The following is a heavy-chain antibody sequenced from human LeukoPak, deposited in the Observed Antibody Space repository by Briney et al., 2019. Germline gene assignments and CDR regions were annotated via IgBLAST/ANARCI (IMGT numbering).Heavy chain of an antibody. CDR3: ARDRYSSSWYPGY. J-gene: IGHJ4*02. V-gene: IGHV3-48*04. CDR1: GFTFSTYA. CDR2: ISGGGSAI. D-gene: IGHD6-13*01. Sequence: PGGSLRLSCAASGFTFSTYAINWVRQAPGKGLEWVSLISGGGSAIYYADSVKGRFTISRDNAKNSVYLQMNSLRAEDTAVYYCARDRYSSSWYPGYWGQGTLVTVSS.